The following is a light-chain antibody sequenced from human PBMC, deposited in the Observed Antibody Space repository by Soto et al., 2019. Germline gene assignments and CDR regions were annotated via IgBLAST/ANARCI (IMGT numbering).Light chain of an antibody. CDR1: SSNIGRNT. J-gene: IGLJ3*02. V-gene: IGLV1-44*01. CDR2: TND. CDR3: AAWDDGLNGRNWV. Sequence: QSVLTQPPSASGTPGQRVTISCSGSSSNIGRNTVNWYQQLPGTAPKLLLYTNDQRPSGVPDRFSGSKSGTSASLAISGLQSEDEADYFCAAWDDGLNGRNWVFGGGTKLTVL.